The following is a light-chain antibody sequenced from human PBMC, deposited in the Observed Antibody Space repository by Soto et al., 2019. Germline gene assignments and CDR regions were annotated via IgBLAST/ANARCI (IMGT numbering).Light chain of an antibody. Sequence: QSALTQPASVSGSPRQSITISCTGTSSDVGDYNYVSWYQQHPGQAPKVMIYDVSNRPSGVSNRFSGFKSGNTASLTISGLQAEDEAEYYCRAYTSSSTLVFGPGTKVTVL. CDR3: RAYTSSSTLV. V-gene: IGLV2-14*01. CDR2: DVS. CDR1: SSDVGDYNY. J-gene: IGLJ1*01.